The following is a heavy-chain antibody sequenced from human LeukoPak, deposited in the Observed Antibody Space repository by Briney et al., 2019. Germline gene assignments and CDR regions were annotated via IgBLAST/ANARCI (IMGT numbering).Heavy chain of an antibody. Sequence: GGSLRLSCATSGFAFSSSGMHWVRQAPGKGLEWVAVIWYDGSNEYYADSVKGRFTISRDNSKNTLYLQMNSLRAEYTAVYYCAKDYGWNAIVRATAGFDFWGQGTLVTVSS. CDR1: GFAFSSSG. V-gene: IGHV3-30*02. D-gene: IGHD1-26*01. J-gene: IGHJ4*02. CDR3: AKDYGWNAIVRATAGFDF. CDR2: IWYDGSNE.